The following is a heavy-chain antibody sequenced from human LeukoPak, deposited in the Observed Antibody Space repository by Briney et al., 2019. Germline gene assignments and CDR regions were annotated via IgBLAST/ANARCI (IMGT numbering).Heavy chain of an antibody. Sequence: GGSLRLSCAASGLTVSSYWMHWVRQVPGKGLVWVSRINSDGTSTNYADSVKGRFTISRDNAKNTLYLQMNSLRAEDTAVYYCARDRTTGLYYYYYGMDVWGQGTSVTVSS. CDR1: GLTVSSYW. CDR2: INSDGTST. D-gene: IGHD4-17*01. V-gene: IGHV3-74*01. CDR3: ARDRTTGLYYYYYGMDV. J-gene: IGHJ6*02.